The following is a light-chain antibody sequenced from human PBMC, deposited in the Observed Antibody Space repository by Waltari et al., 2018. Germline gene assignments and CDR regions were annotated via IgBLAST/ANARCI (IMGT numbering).Light chain of an antibody. CDR1: QILDSG. CDR2: EAS. V-gene: IGKV1-5*03. Sequence: DIQMLQSPSTLSASVGDRVTIPCRATQILDSGLAWYQHKPGTAPRLLIYEASTLAIGVPSRFSGSRSAAEFTLTINNLQPEDSATYFCQQYHSNYWTFGRGTKVEI. CDR3: QQYHSNYWT. J-gene: IGKJ1*01.